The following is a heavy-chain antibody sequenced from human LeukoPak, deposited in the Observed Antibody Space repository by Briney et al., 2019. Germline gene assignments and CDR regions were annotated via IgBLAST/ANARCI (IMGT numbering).Heavy chain of an antibody. CDR3: ARDRGYHDY. D-gene: IGHD6-25*01. CDR2: INHSGST. Sequence: PSETLSLTCAVYGGSFSGYYWSWIRQPPGKGLEWIGEINHSGSTNYNPSLKSRVTISVDTSKNQFSLKVSSVTAADTAVYYCARDRGYHDYWGQGTLVTVSS. J-gene: IGHJ4*02. V-gene: IGHV4-34*01. CDR1: GGSFSGYY.